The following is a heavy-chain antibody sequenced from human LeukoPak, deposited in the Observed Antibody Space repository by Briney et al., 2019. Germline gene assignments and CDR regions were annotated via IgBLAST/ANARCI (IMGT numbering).Heavy chain of an antibody. V-gene: IGHV4-59*01. D-gene: IGHD5-24*01. Sequence: SETLSLTCTVSGGSISSYYWSWIRQPPGKGLEWLGYIYYSGSTNYNPSLKSRVTISVDTSKNQFSLKLSSVTAADTAVYYCARGERLFDYWGQGTLVTVSS. CDR3: ARGERLFDY. CDR1: GGSISSYY. J-gene: IGHJ4*02. CDR2: IYYSGST.